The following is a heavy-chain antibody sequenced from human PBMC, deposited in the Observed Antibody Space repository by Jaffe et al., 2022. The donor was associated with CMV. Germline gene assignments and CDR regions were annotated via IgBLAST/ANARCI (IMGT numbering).Heavy chain of an antibody. CDR1: GYTFTSYY. J-gene: IGHJ4*02. D-gene: IGHD6-13*01. Sequence: QVQLVQSGTEVKEPGASVKVSCRASGYTFTSYYIHWVRQTPGQGLEWMGMINSSGGSASYAQKFQGRVTMARDTSTSTVYMELSSLRSEDTAVYYCARGSPEQQLVLHFWGQGTLVTVSS. CDR3: ARGSPEQQLVLHF. V-gene: IGHV1-46*01. CDR2: INSSGGSA.